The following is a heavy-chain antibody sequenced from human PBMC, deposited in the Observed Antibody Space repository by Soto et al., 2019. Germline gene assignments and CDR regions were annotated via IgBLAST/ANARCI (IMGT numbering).Heavy chain of an antibody. J-gene: IGHJ4*02. Sequence: QVQLVQSGAEEKKPGASVKVSCKASGYTFTSYAMHWVRQAPGQRLEWMGWINAGNGNTKYSQKFQGRVTITRDTAASKAYMELGSLRSEDTAVYYCARGYCSGGSCYGLDYWGQGALVTVSS. CDR2: INAGNGNT. V-gene: IGHV1-3*05. CDR3: ARGYCSGGSCYGLDY. D-gene: IGHD2-15*01. CDR1: GYTFTSYA.